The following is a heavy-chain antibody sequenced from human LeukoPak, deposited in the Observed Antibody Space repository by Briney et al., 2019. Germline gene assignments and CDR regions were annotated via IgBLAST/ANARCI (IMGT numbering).Heavy chain of an antibody. J-gene: IGHJ4*02. CDR3: ARVGYTDVSSVDY. CDR1: GGTFSSYA. CDR2: IIPILGIA. D-gene: IGHD3-22*01. V-gene: IGHV1-69*04. Sequence: SVKVSCKASGGTFSSYAISWVRQAPGQGLEWMGRIIPILGIANYAQKFQGRVTITADKSTSTAYMELSSLRSEDTAVYYCARVGYTDVSSVDYWGQGTLVTVSS.